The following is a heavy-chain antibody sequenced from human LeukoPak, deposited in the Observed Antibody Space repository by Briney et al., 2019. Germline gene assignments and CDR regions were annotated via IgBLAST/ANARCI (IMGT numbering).Heavy chain of an antibody. J-gene: IGHJ4*02. CDR2: INPSGGST. V-gene: IGHV1-46*01. D-gene: IGHD2-2*01. CDR3: ARQCSSTSCTDY. Sequence: ASVKVSCKASGYTFTSYYMHWVRQAPGQGLEWMGIINPSGGSTTYAQKSQGRVTMTRDTSTSTVYMELSSLRSEDTAVYCCARQCSSTSCTDYWGQGALVTVSS. CDR1: GYTFTSYY.